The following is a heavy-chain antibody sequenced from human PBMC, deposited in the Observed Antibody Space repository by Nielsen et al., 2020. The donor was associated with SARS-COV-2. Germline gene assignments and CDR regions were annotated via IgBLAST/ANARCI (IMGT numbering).Heavy chain of an antibody. J-gene: IGHJ6*02. CDR2: INPNSGGT. CDR3: ARDPRSTSWGYYYYGMDV. Sequence: ASVKVSCKASGYTFTGYYMHWVRQAPGQGLEWMGWINPNSGGTNYAQKFQGRVTMTRDTSISTAYMELSRLRSDDTAVYYCARDPRSTSWGYYYYGMDVWGQGTTVTVSS. CDR1: GYTFTGYY. D-gene: IGHD2-2*01. V-gene: IGHV1-2*02.